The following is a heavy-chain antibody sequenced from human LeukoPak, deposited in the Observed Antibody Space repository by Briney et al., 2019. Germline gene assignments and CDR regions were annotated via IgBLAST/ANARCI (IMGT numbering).Heavy chain of an antibody. CDR2: INHSGST. CDR3: ARAPIRITMVRGVIGYFDY. D-gene: IGHD3-10*01. V-gene: IGHV4-34*01. J-gene: IGHJ4*02. CDR1: GGSFSGYY. Sequence: NPSVTLSLTCAVYGGSFSGYYWSWIRQPPGKGLEWIGEINHSGSTNYNPSLKSRVTISVDTSKNQFSLKLSSVTAADTAVYYCARAPIRITMVRGVIGYFDYWGQGTLVTVSS.